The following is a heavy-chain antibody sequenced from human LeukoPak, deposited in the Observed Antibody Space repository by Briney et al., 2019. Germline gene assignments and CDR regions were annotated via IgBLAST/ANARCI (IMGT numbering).Heavy chain of an antibody. V-gene: IGHV3-30*18. CDR2: ISYDGSNK. CDR3: AKDRGFYYYYGMDV. J-gene: IGHJ6*02. D-gene: IGHD1-26*01. Sequence: GGFLRLSCAASGFTFSSYGMHWVRQAPGKGLEWVAVISYDGSNKYYADSVKGRFTISRDNSKNTLYLQMNSLRAEDTAVYYCAKDRGFYYYYGMDVWGQGTTVTISS. CDR1: GFTFSSYG.